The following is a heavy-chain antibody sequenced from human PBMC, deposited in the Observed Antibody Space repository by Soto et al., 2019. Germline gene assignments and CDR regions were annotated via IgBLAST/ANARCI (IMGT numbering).Heavy chain of an antibody. Sequence: QITLTESGPTLVKPTQTLTLTCTFSGLSLTTSGVGVAWIRQPPGKALEWLALIYWNDDKRYSPSLWNRLSIVKDTAKNPVVLTMTNLGPVDTATYYCADSRPAAKQLVRFYYNALDVWGQGTTVTVS. CDR2: IYWNDDK. CDR3: ADSRPAAKQLVRFYYNALDV. D-gene: IGHD2-2*01. J-gene: IGHJ6*02. CDR1: GLSLTTSGVG. V-gene: IGHV2-5*01.